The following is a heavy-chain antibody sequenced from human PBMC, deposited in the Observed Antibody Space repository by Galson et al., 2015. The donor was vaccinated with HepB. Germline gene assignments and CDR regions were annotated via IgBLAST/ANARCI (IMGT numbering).Heavy chain of an antibody. D-gene: IGHD3-3*02. J-gene: IGHJ5*02. CDR3: ARDSGILNWFDP. CDR2: IYSSGTT. CDR1: GASISRSY. V-gene: IGHV4-4*07. Sequence: SETLSLTCSVSGASISRSYCNWIRQPAGKGLEWIGRIYSSGTTNYNPSLKSRVTMSVDTSKNQFSLKLSSVTAADTAVYYCARDSGILNWFDPWGQGTLVTVSS.